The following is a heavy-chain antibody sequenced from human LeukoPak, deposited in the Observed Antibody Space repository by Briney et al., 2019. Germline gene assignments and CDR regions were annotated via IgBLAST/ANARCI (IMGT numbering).Heavy chain of an antibody. J-gene: IGHJ6*02. D-gene: IGHD3-10*01. CDR2: INSSGSTI. Sequence: GGSLRLSCAASEFTFSDYYMSWIRQAPGKGLEWVSYINSSGSTIYYADSVKGRFTISRDNAKNSLYLQMNSLRAEDTAVYYCARGKGGLWFGEYYYYGMDVWGQGTTVTVSS. CDR1: EFTFSDYY. CDR3: ARGKGGLWFGEYYYYGMDV. V-gene: IGHV3-11*01.